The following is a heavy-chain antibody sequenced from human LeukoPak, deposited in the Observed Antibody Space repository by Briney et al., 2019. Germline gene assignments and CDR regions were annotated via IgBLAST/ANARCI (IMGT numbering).Heavy chain of an antibody. CDR2: LRNDGTTT. D-gene: IGHD1-14*01. CDR3: VRLYKIEGADL. CDR1: GFTFSTYW. V-gene: IGHV3-74*01. J-gene: IGHJ2*01. Sequence: GGSLRLSCAASGFTFSTYWMHWVRQTPGNGLVWVSSLRNDGTTTNYADSVKGRFTISRDNAKNTLYLQMNSLRAEDTAVYYCVRLYKIEGADLWGRGTLVTVSS.